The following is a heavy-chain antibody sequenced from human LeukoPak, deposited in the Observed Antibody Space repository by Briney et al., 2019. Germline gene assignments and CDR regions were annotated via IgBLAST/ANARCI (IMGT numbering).Heavy chain of an antibody. Sequence: ASVTVSCKASGGTFSSYAISWVRQAPGQGLEWMGGIIPIFGTANCAQKFQGRVTITADESTSTAYMELSSLRSEDTAVYYCARPDEDRGYSYGYNYWGQGTLVTVSS. CDR1: GGTFSSYA. J-gene: IGHJ4*02. V-gene: IGHV1-69*13. CDR3: ARPDEDRGYSYGYNY. D-gene: IGHD5-18*01. CDR2: IIPIFGTA.